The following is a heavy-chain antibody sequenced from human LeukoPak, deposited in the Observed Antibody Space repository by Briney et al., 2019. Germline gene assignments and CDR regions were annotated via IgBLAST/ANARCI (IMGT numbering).Heavy chain of an antibody. J-gene: IGHJ2*01. CDR2: IYYSGST. CDR1: GGSISSSSYY. CDR3: ARRSLDYGDYILSPVYWYFDL. Sequence: SETLSLTCTVSGGSISSSSYYWGWIRHPPGKGLEWIGSIYYSGSTYYNPSLKSRVTISVDTSKNQFSLKLSSVTAADTAVYYCARRSLDYGDYILSPVYWYFDLWGRGTLVTVPS. V-gene: IGHV4-39*01. D-gene: IGHD4-17*01.